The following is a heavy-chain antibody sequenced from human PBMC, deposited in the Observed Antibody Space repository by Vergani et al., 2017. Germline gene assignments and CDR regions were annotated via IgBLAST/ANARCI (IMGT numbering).Heavy chain of an antibody. CDR3: VKDIAASGNYWYFDL. CDR1: GFTFSSYW. D-gene: IGHD6-13*01. J-gene: IGHJ2*01. CDR2: IKQDGSEK. Sequence: EVQLVESGGGLVQPGGSLRLSCAASGFTFSSYWMSWVRQAPGKGLEWVANIKQDGSEKYYVDSVKGRFTISRDNAKNSLYLQMNSLRAEDTALYYCVKDIAASGNYWYFDLWARGTLVTVSS. V-gene: IGHV3-7*03.